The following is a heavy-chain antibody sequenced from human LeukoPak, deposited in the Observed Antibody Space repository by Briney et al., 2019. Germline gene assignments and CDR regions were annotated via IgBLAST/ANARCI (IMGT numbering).Heavy chain of an antibody. J-gene: IGHJ4*02. Sequence: QTGGSLRLSCAASGFTFSSYAMSWVRQAPGKGLEWVSAISGSGGSTYYADSVKGRSTISRDNSKNTLYLQMNSLRAEDTAVYYCAKIGYCSSTSCYGFDYWGQGTLVTVSS. V-gene: IGHV3-23*01. D-gene: IGHD2-2*01. CDR3: AKIGYCSSTSCYGFDY. CDR2: ISGSGGST. CDR1: GFTFSSYA.